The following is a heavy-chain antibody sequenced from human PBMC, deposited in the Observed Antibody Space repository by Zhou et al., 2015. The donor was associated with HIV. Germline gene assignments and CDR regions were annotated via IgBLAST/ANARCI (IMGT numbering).Heavy chain of an antibody. Sequence: DVQVVGVVGDVWSGRGGSLRLTCGVSGFTFDDYGMSWVRQTPGKGLEWVAGINWNGFSTAYADSVKGRFTISRDNANNSLHLQMNTLRAEDTALYYCAKGGGYSSSSNYYYYMDVWGTGTTVTVSS. D-gene: IGHD6-6*01. CDR2: INWNGFST. CDR3: AKGGGYSSSSNYYYYMDV. J-gene: IGHJ6*03. V-gene: IGHV3-20*04. CDR1: GFTFDDYG.